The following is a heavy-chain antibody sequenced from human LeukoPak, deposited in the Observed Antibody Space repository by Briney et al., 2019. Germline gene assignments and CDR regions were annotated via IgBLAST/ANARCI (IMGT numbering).Heavy chain of an antibody. Sequence: GGSLRLSCAASGFTFTRNAMAWVRQAPGKGLEWVSAIDGSGGTTFYADSVKGRVTISRVQSTNTVYLQMNSLRADDTAVYYCAKAHCSSTSCSRANNWGQGTLVTVSS. CDR3: AKAHCSSTSCSRANN. CDR2: IDGSGGTT. D-gene: IGHD2-2*01. CDR1: GFTFTRNA. J-gene: IGHJ4*02. V-gene: IGHV3-23*01.